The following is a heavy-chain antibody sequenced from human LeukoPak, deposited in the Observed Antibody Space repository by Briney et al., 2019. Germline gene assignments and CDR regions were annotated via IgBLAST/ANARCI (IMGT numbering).Heavy chain of an antibody. CDR3: ARSGQWLVKRYCDY. Sequence: PGGSLRLSCAASGFTFSDYYMSWTRQAPGKGLEWVSYISSSSSYTNYADSVKGRFTISRDNAKNSLYLQMSSLRAEDTAVYYCARSGQWLVKRYCDYWGQGTLVTVSS. CDR1: GFTFSDYY. CDR2: ISSSSSYT. V-gene: IGHV3-11*03. J-gene: IGHJ4*02. D-gene: IGHD6-19*01.